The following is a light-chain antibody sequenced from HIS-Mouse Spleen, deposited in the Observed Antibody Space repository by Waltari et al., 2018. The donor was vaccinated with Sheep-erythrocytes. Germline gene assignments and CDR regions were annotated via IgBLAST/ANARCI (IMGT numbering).Light chain of an antibody. CDR3: CSYAGSYTLV. CDR2: DTS. J-gene: IGLJ2*01. CDR1: TGAVTSGHY. V-gene: IGLV7-46*01. Sequence: QAVVTQEPSLTVSPGGTVTLTCGSSTGAVTSGHYPYWFQQKPGQAPRTLIYDTSNKHDWTPARFSGSLLGGKAALTLSGAQPEDEADYYCCSYAGSYTLVFGGGTKLTVL.